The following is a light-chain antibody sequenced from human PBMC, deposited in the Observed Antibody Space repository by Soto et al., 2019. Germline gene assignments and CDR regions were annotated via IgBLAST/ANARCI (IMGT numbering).Light chain of an antibody. J-gene: IGKJ4*01. CDR1: QAVPNN. CDR2: EES. Sequence: DIHLTQSPSFLSASLGDGVTITCRPSQAVPNNIAWYQQKPGKPPKLLIYEESTLHSGVPSRFSGRKSGTQFTLTIDSLQPEDFETYYCQQVKTYPRTFGGGTKVDIK. V-gene: IGKV1-9*01. CDR3: QQVKTYPRT.